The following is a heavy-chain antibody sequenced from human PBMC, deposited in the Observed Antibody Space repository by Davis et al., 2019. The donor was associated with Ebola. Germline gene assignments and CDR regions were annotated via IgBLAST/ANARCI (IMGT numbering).Heavy chain of an antibody. CDR3: AREGDGYNYYYYYDMDV. Sequence: AASVKVSCKASGYTFTSYGISWVRQAPGQGLEWMGWISAYNGNTNYAQKLQGRVTMTTDTSTSTAYMELRSLRSDDTALYYCAREGDGYNYYYYYDMDVWGQGTTVTVSS. J-gene: IGHJ6*02. CDR1: GYTFTSYG. CDR2: ISAYNGNT. D-gene: IGHD5-24*01. V-gene: IGHV1-18*01.